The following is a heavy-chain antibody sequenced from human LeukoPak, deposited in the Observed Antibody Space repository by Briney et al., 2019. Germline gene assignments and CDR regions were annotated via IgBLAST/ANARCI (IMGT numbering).Heavy chain of an antibody. CDR1: GGSISSGGYY. J-gene: IGHJ4*02. V-gene: IGHV4-39*07. CDR2: IYHSGST. D-gene: IGHD6-13*01. CDR3: ARVLVAAGTDY. Sequence: SETLSLTCTVSGGSISSGGYYWSWIRQPPGKGLEWIGQIYHSGSTNYNPSHKSRVTISVEKSKNQFSLNLTSVTAADTAVYYCARVLVAAGTDYWGQGTLVTVSS.